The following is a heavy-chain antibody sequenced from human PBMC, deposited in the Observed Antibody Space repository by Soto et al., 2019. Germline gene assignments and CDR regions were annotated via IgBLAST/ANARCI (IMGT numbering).Heavy chain of an antibody. J-gene: IGHJ5*02. Sequence: SETLSLTCTVSGGSISSCSFHLCWIRQPPGKGLEWIGSIYYSGSTYYSPSLKSRVTISVDTSKNQFSLKLSSVTAADTAVYYCAIFERAAGTDWWIVPCDQGTLRTVST. D-gene: IGHD6-13*01. V-gene: IGHV4-39*01. CDR3: AIFERAAGTDWWIVP. CDR2: IYYSGST. CDR1: GGSISSCSFH.